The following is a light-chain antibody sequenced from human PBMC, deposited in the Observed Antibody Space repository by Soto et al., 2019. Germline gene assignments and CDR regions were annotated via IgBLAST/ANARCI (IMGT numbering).Light chain of an antibody. J-gene: IGKJ4*01. CDR1: QNLNNY. Sequence: DIQMTQSPSSLSASVGDRVTITCRASQNLNNYLNWYQQKPGKAPRLLVYAASTLQRGVPSRFSGSGSGTDFPRTISSLQPEDFATYYCQQSDTTVLTFAGGTEVEIK. CDR3: QQSDTTVLT. V-gene: IGKV1-39*01. CDR2: AAS.